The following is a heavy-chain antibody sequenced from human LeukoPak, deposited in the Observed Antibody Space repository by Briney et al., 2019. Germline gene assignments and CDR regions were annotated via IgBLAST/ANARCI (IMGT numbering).Heavy chain of an antibody. J-gene: IGHJ4*02. V-gene: IGHV3-30*02. CDR3: AKVWFGSGSYYRFDY. Sequence: GGSLRLSCAASGFTFSSYGMHWVRQAPGKGLEWVAFIRYDGGNKYYADSVKGRFTISRDNSKNTLYLQMNSLRAEDTAVYYCAKVWFGSGSYYRFDYWGQGTLVTVSS. CDR2: IRYDGGNK. D-gene: IGHD1-26*01. CDR1: GFTFSSYG.